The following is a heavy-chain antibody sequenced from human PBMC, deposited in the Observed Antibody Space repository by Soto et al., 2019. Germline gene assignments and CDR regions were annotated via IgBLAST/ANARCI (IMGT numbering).Heavy chain of an antibody. CDR1: GYTFTSYY. Sequence: ASVKVSCKASGYTFTSYYMHWVRQAPGQGLEWMGIINPSGGSTSYAQKFQGRVTMTRDTSTSTVYMELSSLRSEDTAVYYCARPDCSGGSCYFRPFDYWGQGTLVTVSS. J-gene: IGHJ4*02. V-gene: IGHV1-46*03. CDR2: INPSGGST. CDR3: ARPDCSGGSCYFRPFDY. D-gene: IGHD2-15*01.